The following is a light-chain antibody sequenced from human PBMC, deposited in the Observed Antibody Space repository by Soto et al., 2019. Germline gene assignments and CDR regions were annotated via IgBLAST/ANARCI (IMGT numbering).Light chain of an antibody. CDR1: QSISSW. V-gene: IGKV1-5*01. CDR3: QQLYTLPFT. CDR2: DAS. J-gene: IGKJ5*01. Sequence: DIQMTQSPSTLSASVGDRVTITCRASQSISSWLAWYQQKPGEAPKLLIYDASSLESGVPSRFSGSGSGTEFTLTISGLLPEDFAAYHCQQLYTLPFTFGQGTRLEIK.